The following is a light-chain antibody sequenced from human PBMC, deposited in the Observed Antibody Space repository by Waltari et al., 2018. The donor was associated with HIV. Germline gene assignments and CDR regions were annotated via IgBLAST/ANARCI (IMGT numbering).Light chain of an antibody. CDR1: SSDVGSYNL. CDR3: CSYARSGIP. Sequence: QSALTQPASVSGSFGQSITISCTGTSSDVGSYNLVSWYQYHPGKAPKLNIYEVSKRPSGVSNRFSGSKSGNTASLTVSGLQAEDEAHYYCCSYARSGIPFGGGTKLTVL. V-gene: IGLV2-23*02. CDR2: EVS. J-gene: IGLJ2*01.